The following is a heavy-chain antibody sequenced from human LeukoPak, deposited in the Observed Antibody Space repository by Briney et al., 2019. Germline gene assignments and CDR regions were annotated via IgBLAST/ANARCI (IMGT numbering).Heavy chain of an antibody. J-gene: IGHJ6*03. D-gene: IGHD1-1*01. Sequence: GGSLRLSCAASGFTFSSYSMNWVRQAPGKGLEWVSYISSSSSTIYYADSVKGRFTISRDNAKSSLYLQMNSLRAEDTAVYYCARAVQLERPPPLIGYYYMDVWGKGTTVTVSS. V-gene: IGHV3-48*04. CDR2: ISSSSSTI. CDR3: ARAVQLERPPPLIGYYYMDV. CDR1: GFTFSSYS.